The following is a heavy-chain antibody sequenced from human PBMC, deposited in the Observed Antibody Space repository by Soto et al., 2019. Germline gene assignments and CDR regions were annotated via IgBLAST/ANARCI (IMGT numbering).Heavy chain of an antibody. Sequence: GGSLRLSCAASGFTFSNAWMSWVRQAPGKGLEWVGRIKSKTDGGTTDYAAPVKDRFTISRGDSKNTLNLQMNSLKTEDTAFFYGWVPAAYHDAFDIGGQGTMATVPS. D-gene: IGHD2-2*01. J-gene: IGHJ3*02. CDR3: WVPAAYHDAFDI. CDR1: GFTFSNAW. V-gene: IGHV3-15*01. CDR2: IKSKTDGGTT.